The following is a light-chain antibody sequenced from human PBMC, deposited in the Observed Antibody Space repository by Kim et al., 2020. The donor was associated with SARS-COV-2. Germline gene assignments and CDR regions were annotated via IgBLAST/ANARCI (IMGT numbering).Light chain of an antibody. V-gene: IGKV1-27*01. CDR1: QGISDY. CDR3: QKYNSAPWT. CDR2: SAF. J-gene: IGKJ1*01. Sequence: ASVGDRVTITCRASQGISDYLAWYQQKPGKVPKLLIFSAFALQPGVPSRFSGSGSGTEFTLTISSLQPEDVATYYCQKYNSAPWTFGPGTKVDIK.